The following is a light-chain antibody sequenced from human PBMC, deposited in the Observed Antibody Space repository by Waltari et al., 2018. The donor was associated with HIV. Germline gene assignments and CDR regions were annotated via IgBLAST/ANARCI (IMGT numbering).Light chain of an antibody. V-gene: IGKV3-20*01. Sequence: EIVLTQSPGTLSLSPGERATLSCRARKSVCSSCLTWCQQKPGQAPRLLIYDTSSRATGIPDRFSGSGSGTDFTLTISRLEPEDFAVYYCQQYGSSPWTFGHGTKLEIK. J-gene: IGKJ1*01. CDR3: QQYGSSPWT. CDR1: KSVCSSC. CDR2: DTS.